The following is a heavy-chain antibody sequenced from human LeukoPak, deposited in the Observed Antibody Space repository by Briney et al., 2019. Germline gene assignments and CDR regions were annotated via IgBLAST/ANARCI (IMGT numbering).Heavy chain of an antibody. CDR3: ASKIAVAGEFFDY. CDR1: GGSISSSSYY. CDR2: IYYSGST. D-gene: IGHD6-19*01. V-gene: IGHV4-39*07. J-gene: IGHJ4*02. Sequence: SETLSLTCTVSGGSISSSSYYWGWIRQPPGKGLEWIGSIYYSGSTYYNPSLKSRVTISVDTSKNQFSLKLSSVTAADTAVYYCASKIAVAGEFFDYWGQGTLVTVSS.